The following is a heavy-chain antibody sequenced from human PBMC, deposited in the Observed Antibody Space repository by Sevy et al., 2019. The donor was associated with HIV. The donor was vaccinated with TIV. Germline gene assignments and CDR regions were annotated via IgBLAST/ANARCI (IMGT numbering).Heavy chain of an antibody. J-gene: IGHJ4*02. V-gene: IGHV1-69*10. CDR3: GSGGGSGWYYFDS. D-gene: IGHD6-19*01. Sequence: ASVKVSCKASGGTISRDGISWVRQAPGQGLEWMGGISSFVDMTNYAQKFQGRVTITADESTSTVYMELSSLRFEDTALYYCGSGGGSGWYYFDSWGQGTLVTVSS. CDR2: ISSFVDMT. CDR1: GGTISRDG.